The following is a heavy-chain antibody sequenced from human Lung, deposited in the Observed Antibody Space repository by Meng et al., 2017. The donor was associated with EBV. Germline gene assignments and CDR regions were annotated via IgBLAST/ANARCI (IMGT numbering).Heavy chain of an antibody. Sequence: QVELVQSGAEVKKPGASVKVSCKASGYTFTGYYIHWVRQAPGQGLEWMGWINPNTGGTKYAQKFQGRVTLTRDTSISTAYMELSRLRSDDTAVYYCARGRYELIWGLFDPWGQGTLVTVSS. J-gene: IGHJ5*02. CDR1: GYTFTGYY. D-gene: IGHD1-1*01. V-gene: IGHV1-2*02. CDR2: INPNTGGT. CDR3: ARGRYELIWGLFDP.